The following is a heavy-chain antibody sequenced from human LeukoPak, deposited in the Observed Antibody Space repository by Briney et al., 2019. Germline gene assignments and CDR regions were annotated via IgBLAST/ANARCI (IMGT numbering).Heavy chain of an antibody. Sequence: GGSLRLSCAASGISFNDAWMSWVRQAPGKGLEWVGRIKSNSDGGTTDYAAPVNGRFTISRDDSKNTLYLQMNSLKTEDTAVYYCATSLAYCLAPQPFDLWGQGTLVTVSS. CDR1: GISFNDAW. D-gene: IGHD2-21*02. CDR3: ATSLAYCLAPQPFDL. J-gene: IGHJ4*02. CDR2: IKSNSDGGTT. V-gene: IGHV3-15*01.